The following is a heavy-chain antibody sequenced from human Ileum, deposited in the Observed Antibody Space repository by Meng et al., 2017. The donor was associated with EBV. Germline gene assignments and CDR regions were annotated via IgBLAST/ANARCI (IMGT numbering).Heavy chain of an antibody. CDR3: ARGTGADY. J-gene: IGHJ4*02. D-gene: IGHD3-10*01. CDR2: IIPALGTP. CDR1: ESTYSFYG. V-gene: IGHV1-69*06. Sequence: QGELLQFGPEVKIPGYLVKVSCKSSESTYSFYGITVVRQAPGQGLEGMGGIIPALGTPKYARKFQDRLTITADKATSTGYMELHSLTSNDTAVYFCARGTGADYWGQGTLVTVSS.